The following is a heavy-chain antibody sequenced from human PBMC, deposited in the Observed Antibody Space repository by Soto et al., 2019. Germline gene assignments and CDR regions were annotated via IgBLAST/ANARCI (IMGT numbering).Heavy chain of an antibody. CDR1: GASISSDDYY. Sequence: QVQLQESGSGLVKPSQTLSLTCSISGASISSDDYYWSWFRQPPGKGLEWIGYISYSGSTYYNPSLKSRITISVDTSKTQFSLILSSVTAADTAVFYCAREVNNYYGMDVWGQGTTVTVSS. CDR2: ISYSGST. CDR3: AREVNNYYGMDV. V-gene: IGHV4-30-4*01. J-gene: IGHJ6*02.